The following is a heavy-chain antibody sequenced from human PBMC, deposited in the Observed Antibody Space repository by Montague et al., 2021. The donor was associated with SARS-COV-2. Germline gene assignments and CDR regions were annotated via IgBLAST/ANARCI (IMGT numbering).Heavy chain of an antibody. CDR3: VRKNYYGSGSFSTFDY. V-gene: IGHV3-23*01. CDR1: GYSFINYA. J-gene: IGHJ4*02. CDR2: ISGSGGNT. D-gene: IGHD3-10*01. Sequence: SLRLSCAASGYSFINYAVGWVRQAPGKGLEWVSVISGSGGNTYFXDSVRGRFTISRDNSKSTLYLQMNSLRAEDTAVYYCVRKNYYGSGSFSTFDYWGQGTLVTVSS.